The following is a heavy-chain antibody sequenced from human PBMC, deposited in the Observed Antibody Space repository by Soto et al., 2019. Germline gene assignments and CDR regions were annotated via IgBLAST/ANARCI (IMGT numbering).Heavy chain of an antibody. Sequence: GESLTIACTCSGYSFTRCWISWVRQMPGKGLEWMGRIDPSDSYTNYSPSFQGHVTISADKSISTAYLQWSSLKASDTAMYYCARQYSSSSWFDPWGQGTLVTVSS. J-gene: IGHJ5*02. D-gene: IGHD6-6*01. CDR3: ARQYSSSSWFDP. CDR2: IDPSDSYT. V-gene: IGHV5-10-1*01. CDR1: GYSFTRCW.